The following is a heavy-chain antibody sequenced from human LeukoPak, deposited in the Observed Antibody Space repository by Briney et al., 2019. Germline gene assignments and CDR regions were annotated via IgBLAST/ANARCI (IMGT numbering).Heavy chain of an antibody. CDR1: GGSISNNY. V-gene: IGHV4-59*08. D-gene: IGHD6-13*01. CDR3: ARQVQLVEFDY. J-gene: IGHJ4*02. Sequence: KASETLSLTCAASGGSISNNYWSWIRQAPGKGLEWIGYISNSGRTNYNPSLKSRITISRDTSKNQFSLKLSSVTAADTALYYCARQVQLVEFDYWGQGTLVTVSS. CDR2: ISNSGRT.